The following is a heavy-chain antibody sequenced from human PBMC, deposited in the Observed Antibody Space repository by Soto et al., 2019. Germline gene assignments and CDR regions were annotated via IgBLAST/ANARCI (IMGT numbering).Heavy chain of an antibody. CDR3: ARDNDRLQLGGNYYYIMDV. CDR1: GGTFSSYA. Sequence: QVQLVQSGAEVKKPGSSVKVSCKASGGTFSSYAISWVRQAPGQGLEWMGGIMPIFRTPDYAQKFQGRVTIHADESTSTAYMVLSSLRSDDTGVYYCARDNDRLQLGGNYYYIMDVWGQATTVTVSS. CDR2: IMPIFRTP. J-gene: IGHJ6*02. V-gene: IGHV1-69*12. D-gene: IGHD5-12*01.